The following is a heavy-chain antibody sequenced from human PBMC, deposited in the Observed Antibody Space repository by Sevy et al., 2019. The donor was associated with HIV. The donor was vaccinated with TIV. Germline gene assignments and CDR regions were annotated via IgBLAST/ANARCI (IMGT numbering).Heavy chain of an antibody. CDR3: RMLRGVIGPFYYYDGMDV. CDR2: FDPEDGET. D-gene: IGHD3-10*01. V-gene: IGHV1-24*01. CDR1: GYTLTELS. J-gene: IGHJ6*02. Sequence: ASVKVSCKVSGYTLTELSMHWVRQAPGKGLEWMGGFDPEDGETNYAQKFQGRVTMTEDTSTDTAYMELSSLRSEDTAVYYCRMLRGVIGPFYYYDGMDVWGQGTTVTVSS.